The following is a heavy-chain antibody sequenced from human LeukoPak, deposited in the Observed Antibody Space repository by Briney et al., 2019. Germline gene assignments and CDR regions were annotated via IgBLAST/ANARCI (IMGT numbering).Heavy chain of an antibody. V-gene: IGHV5-51*01. Sequence: KHGESLKISCKGSGYGFTTCWIGWVRQMPGKGLEWMGAINPGNSDTRYSPSFQGQVTISADKSITTAYLQWSSLKASDTAMYYCARLRWAAGDGYYFDYWGQGTPVTVSS. J-gene: IGHJ4*02. D-gene: IGHD6-13*01. CDR2: INPGNSDT. CDR3: ARLRWAAGDGYYFDY. CDR1: GYGFTTCW.